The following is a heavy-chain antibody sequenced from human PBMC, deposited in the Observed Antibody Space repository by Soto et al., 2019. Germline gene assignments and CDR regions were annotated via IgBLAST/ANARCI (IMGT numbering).Heavy chain of an antibody. V-gene: IGHV3-30*18. J-gene: IGHJ6*02. CDR2: ISYDGSNK. CDR3: AKIPDYYDSSGHLQEYGMDV. D-gene: IGHD3-22*01. CDR1: GFTFSSYG. Sequence: GGSLRLSCAASGFTFSSYGMHWVRQAPGKWLEWVAVISYDGSNKYYADSVKGRFTISRDNSKNTLYLQMNSLRAEDTAVYYCAKIPDYYDSSGHLQEYGMDVWGQGTTVTSP.